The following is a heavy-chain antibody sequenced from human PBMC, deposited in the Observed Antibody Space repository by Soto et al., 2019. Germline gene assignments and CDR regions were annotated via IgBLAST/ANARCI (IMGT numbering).Heavy chain of an antibody. J-gene: IGHJ3*02. V-gene: IGHV3-7*05. Sequence: EVQLVESGGGLVRPGESLRLTCVASGFSLSNYWRTWVRQVPGKGLEWVANVKRDESRKSYLDSVRGRFTVSRDNARXXXXXXMDSLRAEDTALYYCARDVSPGDSTLYLEAFDIWGQGTRVTVSS. CDR3: ARDVSPGDSTLYLEAFDI. CDR1: GFSLSNYW. D-gene: IGHD5-18*01. CDR2: VKRDESRK.